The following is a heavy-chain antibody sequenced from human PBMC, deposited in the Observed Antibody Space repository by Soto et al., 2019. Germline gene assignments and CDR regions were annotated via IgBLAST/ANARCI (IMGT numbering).Heavy chain of an antibody. CDR1: GFTFSNYA. D-gene: IGHD3-22*01. Sequence: GGSLRLSCAASGFTFSNYAMSWVRQAPGKGLEWVSVIYSGGSTYYADSVKGRFTISRDNSKNTLYLQMNSLRAEDTAVYYCARGSSHSYYYDSSGYYPDYWGQGTLVTVS. CDR3: ARGSSHSYYYDSSGYYPDY. V-gene: IGHV3-53*01. CDR2: IYSGGST. J-gene: IGHJ4*02.